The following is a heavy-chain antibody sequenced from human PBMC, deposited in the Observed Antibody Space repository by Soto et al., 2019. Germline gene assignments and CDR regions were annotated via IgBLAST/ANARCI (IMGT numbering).Heavy chain of an antibody. CDR2: ISGSGGST. Sequence: GGSLRLSCAASGFTFSSYAMSWVRQAPGKGLEWVSAISGSGGSTYYADSVKGRFTISRDNSKNTLYLQMNSLRAEDTAVYYCAKGPSRGYSYGPLDYWGQGTLVTVSS. CDR1: GFTFSSYA. D-gene: IGHD5-18*01. V-gene: IGHV3-23*01. J-gene: IGHJ4*02. CDR3: AKGPSRGYSYGPLDY.